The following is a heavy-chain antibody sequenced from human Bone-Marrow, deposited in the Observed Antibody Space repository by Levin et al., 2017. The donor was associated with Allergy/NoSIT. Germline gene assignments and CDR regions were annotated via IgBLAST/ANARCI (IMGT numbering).Heavy chain of an antibody. V-gene: IGHV3-21*01. Sequence: GGSLRLSCAASGFTFSSYSMNWVRQAPGKGLEWVSSISSSSSYIYYADSVKGRFTISRDNAKNSLYLQMNSLRAEDTAVYYCASKGITGTTSMDYWGQGTLVTVSS. CDR2: ISSSSSYI. J-gene: IGHJ4*02. CDR3: ASKGITGTTSMDY. D-gene: IGHD1-14*01. CDR1: GFTFSSYS.